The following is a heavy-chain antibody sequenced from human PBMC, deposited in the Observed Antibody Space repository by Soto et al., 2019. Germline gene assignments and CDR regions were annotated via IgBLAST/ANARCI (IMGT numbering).Heavy chain of an antibody. CDR1: TFSSCA. V-gene: IGHV3-23*01. CDR2: IDETGTNT. Sequence: TFSSCAMSWVRQAPGKGLEWLSAIDETGTNTFYADSVKGRFTISRDNSKNTLFLQMNSLGVEDTAVYYCAGRVAVAGTLAFWGQGTLVTVSS. CDR3: AGRVAVAGTLAF. D-gene: IGHD6-19*01. J-gene: IGHJ4*02.